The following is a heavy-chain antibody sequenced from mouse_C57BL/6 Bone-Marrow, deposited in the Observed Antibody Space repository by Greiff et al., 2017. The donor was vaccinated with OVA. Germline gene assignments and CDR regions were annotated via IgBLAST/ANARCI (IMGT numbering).Heavy chain of an antibody. CDR1: GYTFTGYW. J-gene: IGHJ2*01. CDR3: ARRGITTVVATDFDY. CDR2: ILPGSGST. Sequence: VQRVESGAELMKPGASVKLSCKATGYTFTGYWIEWVKQRPGHGLEWIGEILPGSGSTNYNEKFKGKATFTADTSSNTAYMQLSSLTTEDSAIYYGARRGITTVVATDFDYWGQGTTLTVSS. V-gene: IGHV1-9*01. D-gene: IGHD1-1*01.